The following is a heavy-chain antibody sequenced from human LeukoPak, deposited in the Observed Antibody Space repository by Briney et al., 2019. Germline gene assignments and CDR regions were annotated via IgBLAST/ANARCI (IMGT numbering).Heavy chain of an antibody. V-gene: IGHV1-2*06. J-gene: IGHJ4*02. CDR3: ARDPNNSSGWFVDY. CDR1: GYTFTGYY. D-gene: IGHD6-19*01. CDR2: INPNSGGT. Sequence: ASVTVSCQASGYTFTGYYMHWVRQAPAQGLEWMGRINPNSGGTNYAQKCQGRVTMTRDTSISTAYMELSRLRSDDTAVYYCARDPNNSSGWFVDYWGQGTLVTVSS.